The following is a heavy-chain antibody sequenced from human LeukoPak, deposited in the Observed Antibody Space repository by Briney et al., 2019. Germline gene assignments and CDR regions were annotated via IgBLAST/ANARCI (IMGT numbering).Heavy chain of an antibody. J-gene: IGHJ4*02. Sequence: SETLSLTCTVSGASISSYYWSWIRQPPGKGLEWIGCIYDSGTTYYNPSLKSRVTISMDTSKNQLSLKLSSVTAADTAVYYCAREMEELGIDYWGQGTLVTVSS. V-gene: IGHV4-59*01. CDR1: GASISSYY. D-gene: IGHD7-27*01. CDR3: AREMEELGIDY. CDR2: IYDSGTT.